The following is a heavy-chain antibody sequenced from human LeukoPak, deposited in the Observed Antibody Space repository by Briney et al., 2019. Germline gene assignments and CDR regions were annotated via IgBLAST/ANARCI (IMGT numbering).Heavy chain of an antibody. J-gene: IGHJ5*02. Sequence: GGSLRLSCAASGFTFSSYTMAWVRQAPGKGLAWVSSISGSGGSTYYANSVKGRFTISRDNSENTLYLQMNSLRDEDTAVYYCAKDPTYSNWFDPWGHGTLVTVSS. CDR3: AKDPTYSNWFDP. D-gene: IGHD5-18*01. CDR1: GFTFSSYT. V-gene: IGHV3-23*01. CDR2: ISGSGGST.